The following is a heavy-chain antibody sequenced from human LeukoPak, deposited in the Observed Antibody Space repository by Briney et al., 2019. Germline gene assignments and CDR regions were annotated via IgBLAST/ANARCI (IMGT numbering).Heavy chain of an antibody. D-gene: IGHD1-1*01. CDR3: AGLPATTGTTRTPG. CDR1: GYSFPNIW. J-gene: IGHJ4*02. Sequence: GESLKISCKGSGYSFPNIWIGWVRQMPGKGLEWMGIIHPGNSDTRYSPSFQGQATISADKSISTAYLQWSSLRASDTAMYYCAGLPATTGTTRTPGWGQGTLVTVSS. CDR2: IHPGNSDT. V-gene: IGHV5-51*01.